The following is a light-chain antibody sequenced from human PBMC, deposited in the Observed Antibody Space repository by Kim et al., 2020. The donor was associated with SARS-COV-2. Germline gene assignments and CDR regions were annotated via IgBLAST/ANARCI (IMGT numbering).Light chain of an antibody. Sequence: SVSPGGRATLSCRASQSVDSNLAWYQQRPGQAPRLLIYSASTGATGVPARFSGSGSGTEFTLTINSLQSEDFAVYYCQQYHDWPQTFGQGTKLEI. CDR2: SAS. CDR3: QQYHDWPQT. J-gene: IGKJ1*01. CDR1: QSVDSN. V-gene: IGKV3-15*01.